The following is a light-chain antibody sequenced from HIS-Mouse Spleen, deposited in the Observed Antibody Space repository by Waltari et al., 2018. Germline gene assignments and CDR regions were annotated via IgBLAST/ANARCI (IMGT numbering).Light chain of an antibody. J-gene: IGLJ3*02. Sequence: QSALTQPASVSGSPGQSITISCTGTSSDVGGYNYVSWYQQHPGKAPKLMIYEVSNRPSGVSNRFSVSTSGNTASLTISGLQAEDEADYYCSSYTSSSTLSWVFGGGTKLTVL. CDR2: EVS. CDR3: SSYTSSSTLSWV. CDR1: SSDVGGYNY. V-gene: IGLV2-14*01.